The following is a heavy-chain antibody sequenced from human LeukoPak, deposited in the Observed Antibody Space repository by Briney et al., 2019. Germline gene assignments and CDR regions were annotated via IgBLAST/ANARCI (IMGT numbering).Heavy chain of an antibody. J-gene: IGHJ4*02. V-gene: IGHV3-23*01. D-gene: IGHD3-22*01. CDR3: ATDYYYDSSGYYYPPFDY. CDR2: ITGGGDKT. Sequence: GGSLRLSCAASGFTFSSYAMSWVRQAPGKGLEWVSAITGGGDKTYYADSVKGRFTVSRDNSKNTLYLQMNTLRAEDTAVYYCATDYYYDSSGYYYPPFDYWGQGTLVTVSS. CDR1: GFTFSSYA.